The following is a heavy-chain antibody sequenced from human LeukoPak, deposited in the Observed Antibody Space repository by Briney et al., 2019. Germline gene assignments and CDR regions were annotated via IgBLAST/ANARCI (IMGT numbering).Heavy chain of an antibody. CDR3: ARGNRPYGEHEAFDI. Sequence: PSETLSLTCAVYDESFSGYYCSWIRQPPRKGLEWIEEIDHSGSTNYNPSLQSRVTISVDTSKNQFSLKVSSVSAADTAVYYCARGNRPYGEHEAFDIWGHGTTVTVSP. CDR1: DESFSGYY. J-gene: IGHJ3*02. D-gene: IGHD3-10*01. CDR2: IDHSGST. V-gene: IGHV4-34*01.